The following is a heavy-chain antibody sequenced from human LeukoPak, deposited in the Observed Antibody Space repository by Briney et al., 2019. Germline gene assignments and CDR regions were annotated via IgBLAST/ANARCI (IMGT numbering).Heavy chain of an antibody. CDR2: IYHSGNT. Sequence: PSETLSLTCAVSSGSISTTNWWSWVRQPPGKGLEWIGEIYHSGNTDYNPSLKSRVTISVDKSKNQFSLKVGSVTAADTAVYYCARMVDYYASGSYYIDYWGPGILVTVSS. CDR3: ARMVDYYASGSYYIDY. V-gene: IGHV4-4*02. CDR1: SGSISTTNW. D-gene: IGHD3-10*01. J-gene: IGHJ4*02.